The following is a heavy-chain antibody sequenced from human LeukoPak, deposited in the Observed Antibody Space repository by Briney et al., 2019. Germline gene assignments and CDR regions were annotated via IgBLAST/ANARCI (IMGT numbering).Heavy chain of an antibody. CDR3: ARDPTTYGSGSYYYYFDY. D-gene: IGHD3-10*01. CDR2: ISSTSGYI. V-gene: IGHV3-21*01. Sequence: GRSLRLSCAASGFTFSSYSMNWVRQAPGKGLGWVSSISSTSGYIYYADSVKGRFTISRDNAKNSLYLQMNSLRAEDTAVYYCARDPTTYGSGSYYYYFDYWGQGTLVTVSS. J-gene: IGHJ4*02. CDR1: GFTFSSYS.